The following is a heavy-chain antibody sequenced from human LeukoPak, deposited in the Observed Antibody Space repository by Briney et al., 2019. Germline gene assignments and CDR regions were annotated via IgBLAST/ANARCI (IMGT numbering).Heavy chain of an antibody. CDR2: IYYSGST. J-gene: IGHJ4*02. CDR1: GGSISSSSYY. Sequence: SETLSLTCTVSGGSISSSSYYWGWIRQPPGKGLEWIGSIYYSGSTYYNPSLKSRVTISVDTSKNQFSLKLSSVTAADTAVYYCARLGDRGYGSGGDYWGQGTLVTVSS. V-gene: IGHV4-39*01. D-gene: IGHD5-12*01. CDR3: ARLGDRGYGSGGDY.